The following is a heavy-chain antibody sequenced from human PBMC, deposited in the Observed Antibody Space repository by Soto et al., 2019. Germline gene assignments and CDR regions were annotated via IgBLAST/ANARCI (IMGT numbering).Heavy chain of an antibody. CDR1: GYTFTSYA. V-gene: IGHV1-3*05. D-gene: IGHD2-21*02. CDR3: ARSIVVVTALDY. CDR2: INAGNGNT. J-gene: IGHJ4*02. Sequence: QVQLVQSGAEEKKPGASVKVSCKASGYTFTSYAMHWVRQAPGQRLEWMGWINAGNGNTKYSQKLQGRVTITRDTSASTDYMELSSLRSEDTAVYYCARSIVVVTALDYWGKGTLVTVSS.